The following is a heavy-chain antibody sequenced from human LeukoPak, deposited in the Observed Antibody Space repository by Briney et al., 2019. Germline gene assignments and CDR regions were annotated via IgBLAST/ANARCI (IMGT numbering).Heavy chain of an antibody. CDR1: GGSISSHY. CDR2: IYYSGST. Sequence: SETLSPTCTVSGGSISSHYWSWIRQPPGKGLEWIGYIYYSGSTNYNPSLKSRVTISVDTSKNQFSLKLSSVTAADTAVYYCARVPRSPRGLGAFDIWGQGTMVTVSS. V-gene: IGHV4-59*11. CDR3: ARVPRSPRGLGAFDI. J-gene: IGHJ3*02. D-gene: IGHD3-10*01.